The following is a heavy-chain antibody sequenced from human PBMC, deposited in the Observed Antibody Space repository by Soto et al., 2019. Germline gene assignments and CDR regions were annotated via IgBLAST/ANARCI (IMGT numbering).Heavy chain of an antibody. CDR1: GFIFSGYT. V-gene: IGHV3-21*01. CDR3: AREVAGGLDY. Sequence: EVQVVESGGGLVKPGGSLRLSCAASGFIFSGYTMTWVRQAPGKGLEWVSSISSSSAYIYYADSMKGRFTISRDNAENSLYLQMNSLRADDTAVYYCAREVAGGLDYWGQGTLVTVSS. CDR2: ISSSSAYI. J-gene: IGHJ4*02. D-gene: IGHD2-15*01.